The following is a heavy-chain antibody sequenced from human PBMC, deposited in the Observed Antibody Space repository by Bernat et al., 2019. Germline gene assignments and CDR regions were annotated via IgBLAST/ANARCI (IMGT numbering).Heavy chain of an antibody. D-gene: IGHD1-14*01. CDR2: ISGSGGST. CDR3: AQSRTYYFDY. Sequence: EVQLLESGGGLVQPGGSPRLPCAPSGSTFISYPLTWVRRAPGKGLEWVSAISGSGGSTYYADSVKGRFTISRDNSKNTLYLQMNSLRAEDTAVYYCAQSRTYYFDYWGQGTLVTVSS. CDR1: GSTFISYP. V-gene: IGHV3-23*01. J-gene: IGHJ4*02.